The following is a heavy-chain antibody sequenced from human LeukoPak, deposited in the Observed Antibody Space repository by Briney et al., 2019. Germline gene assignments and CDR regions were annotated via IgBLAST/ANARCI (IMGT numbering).Heavy chain of an antibody. CDR1: GGSISSGGYS. D-gene: IGHD2-21*02. V-gene: IGHV4-34*01. Sequence: SETLSLTCAVSGGSISSGGYSWSWIRQPPGKGLEWIGEINHSGSTNYNPSLKSRVTISVDTSKNQFSLKLSSVTAADTAVYYCARCGGDYDSSNWFDPWGQGTMVTVSS. CDR3: ARCGGDYDSSNWFDP. CDR2: INHSGST. J-gene: IGHJ5*02.